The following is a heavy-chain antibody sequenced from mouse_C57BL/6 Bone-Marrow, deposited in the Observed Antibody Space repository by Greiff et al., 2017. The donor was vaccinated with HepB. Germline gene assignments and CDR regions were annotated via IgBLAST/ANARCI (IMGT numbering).Heavy chain of an antibody. CDR1: GFTFSDYG. J-gene: IGHJ1*03. V-gene: IGHV5-17*01. CDR3: ARVDYWYFDV. Sequence: EVKVEESGGGLVKPGGSLKLSCAASGFTFSDYGMHWVRQAPEKGLEWVAYISSGSSTIYYADTVKGRFTISRDNAKNTLFLQMTSLRSEDTAMYYCARVDYWYFDVWGTGTTVTVSS. CDR2: ISSGSSTI.